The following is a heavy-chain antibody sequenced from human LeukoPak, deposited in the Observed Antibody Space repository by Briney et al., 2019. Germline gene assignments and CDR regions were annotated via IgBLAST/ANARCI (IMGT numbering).Heavy chain of an antibody. D-gene: IGHD3-3*01. Sequence: ASVKVSCKASRYTFSSSDINWVRQAAGQGFEWMGWMSPTSGNTGCAQNFQGRVTMTRDTSISTAYMELTSLRSEDTAVYYCARGTIFGVDGMDVSGVWGQGTTVTVSS. V-gene: IGHV1-8*01. CDR1: RYTFSSSD. CDR2: MSPTSGNT. CDR3: ARGTIFGVDGMDVSGV. J-gene: IGHJ6*02.